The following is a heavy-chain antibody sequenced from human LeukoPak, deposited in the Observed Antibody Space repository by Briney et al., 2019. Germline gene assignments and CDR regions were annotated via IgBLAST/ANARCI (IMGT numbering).Heavy chain of an antibody. CDR3: AKDAEDTYGCYLDS. Sequence: GGSLRLSCAASGFIFDDYTMHWVRQRPGKGLEWVSLISWDGSSRKYADSVKGRFTVSRDNSKNALYLEMNSLSIEDTARYYCAKDAEDTYGCYLDSWGQGTLVTVSS. V-gene: IGHV3-43*01. CDR1: GFIFDDYT. J-gene: IGHJ4*02. CDR2: ISWDGSSR. D-gene: IGHD3-10*01.